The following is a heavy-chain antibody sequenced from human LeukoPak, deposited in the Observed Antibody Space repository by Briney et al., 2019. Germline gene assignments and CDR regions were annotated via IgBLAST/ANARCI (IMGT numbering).Heavy chain of an antibody. Sequence: SETLSLTCTVSGGSLSSSAYCWGWIRQPPGKGLEWIGSISYSGSTYYNPSLKSRVTMSVDTSKNQFSLKLSSVTAADTAVYYCARVDNWFDPWGQGTLVTVSS. CDR3: ARVDNWFDP. CDR2: ISYSGST. V-gene: IGHV4-39*07. J-gene: IGHJ5*02. CDR1: GGSLSSSAYC.